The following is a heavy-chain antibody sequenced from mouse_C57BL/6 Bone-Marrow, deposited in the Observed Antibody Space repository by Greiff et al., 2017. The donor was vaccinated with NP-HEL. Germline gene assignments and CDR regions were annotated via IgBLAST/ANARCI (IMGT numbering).Heavy chain of an antibody. CDR1: GFTVRDYY. V-gene: IGHV5-12*01. CDR3: ARQWFAY. J-gene: IGHJ3*01. CDR2: ISNGGGST. Sequence: MLVEAGGGLVQPGGTLKLSSAAPGFTVRDYYMYWVRQTPEKRLEWVAYISNGGGSTYYPDTVKGRVTISRDNAKHTLYLQMRRLKSEDTAMYYCARQWFAYWGPGTLVTVSA.